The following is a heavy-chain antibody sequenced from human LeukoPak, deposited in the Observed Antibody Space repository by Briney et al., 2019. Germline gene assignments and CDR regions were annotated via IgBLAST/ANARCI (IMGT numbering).Heavy chain of an antibody. CDR2: INPSGGST. J-gene: IGHJ3*02. CDR3: ARVLYQSPAVNASDI. Sequence: ASVKVSCKASGYTFTSYYVHWVRQAPGQGLEWMGIINPSGGSTSYAQKFQGRVTMTRDTSTSTVYMELSSLRSEDTAVYYCARVLYQSPAVNASDIWGQGTMVTVSS. V-gene: IGHV1-46*03. D-gene: IGHD2-2*01. CDR1: GYTFTSYY.